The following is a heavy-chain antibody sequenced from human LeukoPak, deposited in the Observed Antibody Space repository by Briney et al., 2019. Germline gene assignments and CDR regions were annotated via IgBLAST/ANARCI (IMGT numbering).Heavy chain of an antibody. V-gene: IGHV3-21*01. J-gene: IGHJ4*02. D-gene: IGHD1-7*01. CDR1: GFTFSSYS. Sequence: PGGSLRLSCAASGFTFSSYSMNWVRQAPGKGLELVSSISSSSSYIYYADSVKGRSTISRDNAKNSLYLQMNSLRAEDTAVYYCARGTTGTTALFDYWGQGTLFTVSS. CDR2: ISSSSSYI. CDR3: ARGTTGTTALFDY.